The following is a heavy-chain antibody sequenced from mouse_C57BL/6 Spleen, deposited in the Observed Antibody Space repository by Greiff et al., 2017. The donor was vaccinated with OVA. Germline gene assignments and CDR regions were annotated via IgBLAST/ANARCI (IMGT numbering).Heavy chain of an antibody. Sequence: QVQLQQPGAELVRPGSSVKLSCKASGYTFTSYWMHWVKQRPIQGLEWIGNIDPSDSETHDNQKSKDKATLTVDKPSSTAYMQLSSLTSEDSAVYYCARDYYGGFAYWGQGTLVTVSA. CDR3: ARDYYGGFAY. J-gene: IGHJ3*01. V-gene: IGHV1-52*01. CDR1: GYTFTSYW. CDR2: IDPSDSET. D-gene: IGHD1-1*01.